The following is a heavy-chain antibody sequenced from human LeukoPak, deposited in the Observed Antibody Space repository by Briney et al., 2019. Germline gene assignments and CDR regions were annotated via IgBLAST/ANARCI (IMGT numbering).Heavy chain of an antibody. D-gene: IGHD3-3*01. CDR2: INHSGST. V-gene: IGHV4-34*01. CDR1: GGSFSGYY. CDR3: AIFGVVSTLN. J-gene: IGHJ4*02. Sequence: PSETLSLTCAVYGGSFSGYYWSWIRQPPGKGLERIGEINHSGSTNYNPSLKSRVTISVDTSKNQFSLKLSSVTAADTAVYYCAIFGVVSTLNWGQGTLVTVSS.